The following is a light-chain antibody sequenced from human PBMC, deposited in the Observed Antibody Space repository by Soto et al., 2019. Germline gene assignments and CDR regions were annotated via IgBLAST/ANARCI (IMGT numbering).Light chain of an antibody. V-gene: IGKV3-20*01. CDR2: GAS. J-gene: IGKJ1*01. Sequence: DIVLTQSPGTLSSSPGGRATLSCRASQSVTDNYLAWYQQKPGQAPRLLIWGASIRATGLPDRFSGSGSGTDFTLTISSLEPEDFAVYYCQQYGSSSWTFGQGTKVDIK. CDR3: QQYGSSSWT. CDR1: QSVTDNY.